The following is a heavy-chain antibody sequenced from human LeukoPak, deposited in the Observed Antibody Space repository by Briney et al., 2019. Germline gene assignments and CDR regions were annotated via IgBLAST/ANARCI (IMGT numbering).Heavy chain of an antibody. Sequence: NTSETLSLTCAVYGGSFSGYYWSWIRQPPGKGLEWIGENNHSGSTNYNPSLKSRVTISVDTSKNQFSLRLSSVTAADTAVYYCARGNYYDTSTYYRAFDIWGQGTMVTVSS. CDR3: ARGNYYDTSTYYRAFDI. CDR2: NNHSGST. D-gene: IGHD3-22*01. CDR1: GGSFSGYY. J-gene: IGHJ3*02. V-gene: IGHV4-34*01.